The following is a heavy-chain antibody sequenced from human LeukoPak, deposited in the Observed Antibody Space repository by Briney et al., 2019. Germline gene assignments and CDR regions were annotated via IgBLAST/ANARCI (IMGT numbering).Heavy chain of an antibody. J-gene: IGHJ4*02. Sequence: GRSLRLSCAASGFTFRNYGMHWVRQAPGKGLEWVAVVWYDGSNKYYADSVKGRFTISRDNSKNTLYLQMNSLRAEGTAVYYCAKDLLRYIVVVPAAIGYWGQGTLVTVSS. CDR2: VWYDGSNK. D-gene: IGHD2-2*01. V-gene: IGHV3-33*06. CDR3: AKDLLRYIVVVPAAIGY. CDR1: GFTFRNYG.